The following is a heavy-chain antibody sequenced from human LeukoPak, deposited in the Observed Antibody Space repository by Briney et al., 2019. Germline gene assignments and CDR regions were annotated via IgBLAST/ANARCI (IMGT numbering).Heavy chain of an antibody. D-gene: IGHD2-2*01. CDR2: ISAYNGNT. CDR1: GYTFTSYG. J-gene: IGHJ6*02. Sequence: ASVKVSCKDSGYTFTSYGISWVRQAPGQGLEWMGWISAYNGNTNYAQKLQGRVTMTTDTSTSTAYMELRSLRSDDTAVYYCARSRGSSTSSYYYYGMDVWGQGTTVTVSS. V-gene: IGHV1-18*01. CDR3: ARSRGSSTSSYYYYGMDV.